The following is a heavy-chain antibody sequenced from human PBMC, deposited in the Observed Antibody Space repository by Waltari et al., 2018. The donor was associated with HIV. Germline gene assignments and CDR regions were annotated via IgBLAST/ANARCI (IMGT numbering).Heavy chain of an antibody. CDR3: ARGGEGDSYTFDF. CDR1: GYSFANDG. V-gene: IGHV1-18*01. CDR2: VNGHKGNT. Sequence: QVQLVKSGTEVKKPGASVKVSCQTSGYSFANDGVSWVRQAPGQGLEWRGWVNGHKGNTNYTQTFQGRLTMTAVTSTRTAYMELRSLRSDDTAVYYCARGGEGDSYTFDFWGQGTLVIVSS. J-gene: IGHJ4*02. D-gene: IGHD3-16*02.